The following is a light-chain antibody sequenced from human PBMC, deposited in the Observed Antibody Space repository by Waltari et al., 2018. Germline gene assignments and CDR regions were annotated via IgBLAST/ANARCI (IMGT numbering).Light chain of an antibody. Sequence: IQMTQSPSSLSASVGDRVTITCQASQDITNHLNWYQQKPGKAPKLLIYDASNLETGVPSRFSGSGSGTDFTFTISSLQPEDIAIYYCQQYDDLPAFGQGTKLEIK. V-gene: IGKV1-33*01. CDR2: DAS. CDR1: QDITNH. J-gene: IGKJ2*01. CDR3: QQYDDLPA.